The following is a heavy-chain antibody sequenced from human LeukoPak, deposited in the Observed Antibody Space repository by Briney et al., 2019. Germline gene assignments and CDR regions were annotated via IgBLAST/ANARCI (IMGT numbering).Heavy chain of an antibody. CDR3: AREWDIVVVVAGLDY. CDR1: GFTFSSYG. CDR2: ISHDGSNK. D-gene: IGHD2-15*01. V-gene: IGHV3-30*03. Sequence: GGSLRLSCAASGFTFSSYGMHWVRQAPGKGLEWVAVISHDGSNKYYADSVKGRFTISRDNSKNTLYLQMNSLRAEDTAVYYCAREWDIVVVVAGLDYWGQGTLVTVSS. J-gene: IGHJ4*02.